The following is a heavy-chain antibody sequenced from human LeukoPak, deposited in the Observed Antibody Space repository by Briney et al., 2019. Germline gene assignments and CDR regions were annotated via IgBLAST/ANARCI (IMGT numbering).Heavy chain of an antibody. CDR2: INPNSGGT. Sequence: GASVKVSCKASGYTFTGYYMHWVRQAPGQGLEWMGWINPNSGGTNYAQKFQGSITMTRDTSISTAYMELSRLRSDDTAVYYCATTRRYYYDSSGPDAFDLWGQGTMVTVSS. CDR1: GYTFTGYY. CDR3: ATTRRYYYDSSGPDAFDL. D-gene: IGHD3-22*01. V-gene: IGHV1-2*02. J-gene: IGHJ3*01.